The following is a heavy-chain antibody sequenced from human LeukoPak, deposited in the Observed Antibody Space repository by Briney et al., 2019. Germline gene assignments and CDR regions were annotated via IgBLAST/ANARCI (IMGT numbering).Heavy chain of an antibody. J-gene: IGHJ4*02. CDR3: AKVGRAYCSSTSCFFFDY. V-gene: IGHV3-23*01. CDR2: ISGSGGST. Sequence: ESGGSLRLSCAASGFTFSSYAMSWVRQAPGKGLEWVSAISGSGGSTYYADSVKGRFTISRDNSKNTLYLQMNSLRAEDTAVYYCAKVGRAYCSSTSCFFFDYWGQGTLVTVSS. D-gene: IGHD2-2*01. CDR1: GFTFSSYA.